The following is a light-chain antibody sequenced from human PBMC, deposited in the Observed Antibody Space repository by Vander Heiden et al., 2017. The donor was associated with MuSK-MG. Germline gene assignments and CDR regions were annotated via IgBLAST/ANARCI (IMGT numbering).Light chain of an antibody. V-gene: IGLV1-40*01. J-gene: IGLJ1*01. CDR2: GNS. CDR1: SSNIGAGHD. Sequence: QSVLTLPPSVSGAPGQMVTISCTGSSSNIGAGHDVHWYKQLPGTAPKLLIYGNSNRPSGVPDRFSGSKSGTSASLAITGLQAEDEADYYCQSYDSSRSGRVFGTGTKVTVL. CDR3: QSYDSSRSGRV.